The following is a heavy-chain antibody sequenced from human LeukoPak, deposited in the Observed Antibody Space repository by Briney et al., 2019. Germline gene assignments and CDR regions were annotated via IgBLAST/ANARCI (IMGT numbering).Heavy chain of an antibody. J-gene: IGHJ6*02. CDR3: ARGPRIPMVRGVITRYYYGMDA. CDR1: GGSFSGYY. D-gene: IGHD3-10*01. CDR2: INHSGST. Sequence: KPSETLSLTCAVYGGSFSGYYWSWIRQPPGKGLEWIGEINHSGSTNYNPSLKSRVTISVDTSKNQFSLKLSSVTAADTAVYYCARGPRIPMVRGVITRYYYGMDAWGQGTTVTVSS. V-gene: IGHV4-34*01.